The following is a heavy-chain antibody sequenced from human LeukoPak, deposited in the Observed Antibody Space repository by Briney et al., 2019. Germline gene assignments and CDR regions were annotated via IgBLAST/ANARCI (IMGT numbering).Heavy chain of an antibody. J-gene: IGHJ4*02. CDR3: ASTRDYYDSSGYPLDY. CDR2: ISYDGSNK. CDR1: GFTFSSYA. D-gene: IGHD3-22*01. Sequence: PGGSLRLSCAASGFTFSSYAMHWVRQAPGKGLEWVAVISYDGSNKYYADSVKGRFTISRDNSKNTLYLQMNSLRAEDTAVYYCASTRDYYDSSGYPLDYWGQGTLVTVSS. V-gene: IGHV3-30-3*01.